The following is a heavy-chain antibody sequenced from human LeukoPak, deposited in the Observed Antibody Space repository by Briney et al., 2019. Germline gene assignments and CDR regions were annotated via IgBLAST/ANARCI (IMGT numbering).Heavy chain of an antibody. Sequence: VASVKVSCKASGYTFTSYAMHWVRQAPGQRLEWMGWINAGNGNTKYSQKFQGRVTITRDTSASTAYMELSSLRSEDTAVYYCATAAAAGWLPGYWGQGTLVTVSS. CDR2: INAGNGNT. CDR1: GYTFTSYA. V-gene: IGHV1-3*01. J-gene: IGHJ4*02. CDR3: ATAAAAGWLPGY. D-gene: IGHD6-13*01.